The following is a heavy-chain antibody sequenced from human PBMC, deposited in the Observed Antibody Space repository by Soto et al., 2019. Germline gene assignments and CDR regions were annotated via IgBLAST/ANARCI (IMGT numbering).Heavy chain of an antibody. V-gene: IGHV1-18*01. D-gene: IGHD2-2*01. Sequence: GASVKVSCKASGYTFTSYAMHWVRQAPGQRLEWMGWISAYNGNTNYAQKLQGRVTMTTDTSTSTAYMELRSLRSDDTAVYYCAISGCSSTSCPDFYYYYMDVWGKGTTVTVSS. CDR2: ISAYNGNT. CDR1: GYTFTSYA. CDR3: AISGCSSTSCPDFYYYYMDV. J-gene: IGHJ6*03.